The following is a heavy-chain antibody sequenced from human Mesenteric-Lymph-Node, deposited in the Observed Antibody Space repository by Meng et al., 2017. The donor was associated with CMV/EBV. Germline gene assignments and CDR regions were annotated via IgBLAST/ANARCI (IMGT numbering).Heavy chain of an antibody. Sequence: GGSLRLSCAASGFTFGYYAMHWVRQAPGKGLEWVAVISYDGDKKYYADSVKGRFTISRDTSKNTQYLQMNSLRAEDTAVYYCARDSKGVPDYWGQGTLVTVSS. D-gene: IGHD3-10*01. V-gene: IGHV3-30*04. J-gene: IGHJ4*02. CDR1: GFTFGYYA. CDR3: ARDSKGVPDY. CDR2: ISYDGDKK.